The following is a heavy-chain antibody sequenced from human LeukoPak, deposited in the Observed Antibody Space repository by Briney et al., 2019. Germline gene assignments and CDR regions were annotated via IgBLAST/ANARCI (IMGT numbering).Heavy chain of an antibody. CDR2: ISGSGGST. D-gene: IGHD6-13*01. CDR1: GFTFSSYA. V-gene: IGHV3-23*01. CDR3: ARANAAAGTALFDY. J-gene: IGHJ4*02. Sequence: GSLRLSCAASGFTFSSYAMSWVRQAPGKGLEWVSAISGSGGSTCYADSVKGRFTISRDNSKNTLYLQMNSLRAEDTAVYYCARANAAAGTALFDYWGQGTLVTVSS.